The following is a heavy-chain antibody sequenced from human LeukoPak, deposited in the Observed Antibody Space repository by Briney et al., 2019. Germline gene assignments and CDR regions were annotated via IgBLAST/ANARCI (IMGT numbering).Heavy chain of an antibody. CDR3: ARLSGYSSSWYTY. Sequence: SETLSLTCAVYGGSFSDYYWSWIRQPPGKGLEWIGEINHSGSPNYNPSLKSRVTISVDTSKNQFSLKLSSVTAADTAVYYCARLSGYSSSWYTYWGQGTLVTVSS. CDR1: GGSFSDYY. V-gene: IGHV4-34*01. J-gene: IGHJ4*02. D-gene: IGHD6-13*01. CDR2: INHSGSP.